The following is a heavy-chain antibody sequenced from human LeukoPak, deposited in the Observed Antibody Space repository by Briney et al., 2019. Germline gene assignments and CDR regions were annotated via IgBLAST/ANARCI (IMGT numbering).Heavy chain of an antibody. CDR1: GGSISSYY. D-gene: IGHD6-13*01. J-gene: IGHJ5*02. Sequence: SETLSLTCAVSGGSISSYYWSWIRQPPGKGLEWIGYIYYSGSTNYNPSLKSRVTISVDTSKNQFSLKLSSVTAADTAVYYCARMWFSSSWDRQFDPWGQGTLVTVSS. CDR3: ARMWFSSSWDRQFDP. V-gene: IGHV4-59*01. CDR2: IYYSGST.